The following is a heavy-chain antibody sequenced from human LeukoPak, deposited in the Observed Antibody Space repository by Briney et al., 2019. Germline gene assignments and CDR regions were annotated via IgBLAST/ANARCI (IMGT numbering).Heavy chain of an antibody. CDR1: GFTFDDYA. Sequence: GGSLRLSCAASGFTFDDYAVHWVRQAPGRGLEWVSLISGDGGRTYYADSVKGRFTISRDNSKNSLYLQMDSLTTDDTALYYCAKDLWGGQWLVGSAEYWGQGTLVAVSS. D-gene: IGHD6-19*01. J-gene: IGHJ4*02. CDR2: ISGDGGRT. V-gene: IGHV3-43*02. CDR3: AKDLWGGQWLVGSAEY.